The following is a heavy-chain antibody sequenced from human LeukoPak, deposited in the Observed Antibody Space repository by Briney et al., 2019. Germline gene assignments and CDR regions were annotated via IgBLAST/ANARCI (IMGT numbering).Heavy chain of an antibody. CDR3: ATKPYYYDSSDDLGAFDI. D-gene: IGHD3-22*01. Sequence: SETLSLTCAVYGGSFSGYSWSWIRQPPGKGLEWIGYIYHSGSTYYNPSLKSRVTISVDRSKNQFSLQLSSVTAADTAVYYCATKPYYYDSSDDLGAFDIWGQGTMVTVSS. CDR2: IYHSGST. CDR1: GGSFSGYS. V-gene: IGHV4-30-2*01. J-gene: IGHJ3*02.